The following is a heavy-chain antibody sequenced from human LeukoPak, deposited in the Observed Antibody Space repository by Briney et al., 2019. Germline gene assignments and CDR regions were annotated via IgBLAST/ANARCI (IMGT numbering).Heavy chain of an antibody. J-gene: IGHJ6*02. V-gene: IGHV1-24*01. CDR2: FDPADGET. CDR3: ATSEAVADTAMDPDYYYGMNV. Sequence: ASVTVSCTVSGYTLTDLSIYWVRQAPGKGLEWMGSFDPADGETIYAQKFQGRVTMTEDTSTDTSYMELSSLRSEDTAVYYCATSEAVADTAMDPDYYYGMNVWGQGTTVTVAS. CDR1: GYTLTDLS. D-gene: IGHD5-18*01.